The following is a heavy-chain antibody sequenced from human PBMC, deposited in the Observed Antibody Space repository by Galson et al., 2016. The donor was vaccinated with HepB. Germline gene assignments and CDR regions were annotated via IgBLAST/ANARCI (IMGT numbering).Heavy chain of an antibody. V-gene: IGHV3-11*03. Sequence: SLRLSCAASGFTFNCYMSWVRQAPGKGLEWISYISTTSSYALYADSLKGRFTISRDNARNSLYLQMNSLRADDTAVYYCARNTPSPGNGAYFDYWGRGALVTVSS. D-gene: IGHD1-14*01. CDR2: ISTTSSYA. CDR1: GFTFNCY. CDR3: ARNTPSPGNGAYFDY. J-gene: IGHJ4*02.